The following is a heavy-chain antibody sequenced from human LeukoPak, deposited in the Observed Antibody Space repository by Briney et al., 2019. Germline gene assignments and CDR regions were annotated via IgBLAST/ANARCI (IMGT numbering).Heavy chain of an antibody. D-gene: IGHD2-15*01. CDR2: ISAYNGNT. CDR1: GYTFTSYG. J-gene: IGHJ6*02. CDR3: AGGYCSGGSCFDYYGMDV. V-gene: IGHV1-18*01. Sequence: ASVKVSCKASGYTFTSYGISWVRQAPGQGLEWMGWISAYNGNTNYAQKLQGWVTMTRDTSISTAYMELSRLRSDDTAVYYCAGGYCSGGSCFDYYGMDVWGQGTTVTVSS.